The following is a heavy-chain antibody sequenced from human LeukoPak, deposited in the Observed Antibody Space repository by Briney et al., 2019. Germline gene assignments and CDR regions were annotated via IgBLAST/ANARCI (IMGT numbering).Heavy chain of an antibody. V-gene: IGHV3-21*01. CDR3: AREGHMTTVTTLDY. Sequence: GGSLRLSCAASGFTFSSYSMNWVHQAPGKGLEWVSSISSSSSYIYYADSVKGRFTISRDNAKNSLYLQMNSLRAEDTAVYYCAREGHMTTVTTLDYWGQGTLVTVSS. J-gene: IGHJ4*02. CDR1: GFTFSSYS. CDR2: ISSSSSYI. D-gene: IGHD4-17*01.